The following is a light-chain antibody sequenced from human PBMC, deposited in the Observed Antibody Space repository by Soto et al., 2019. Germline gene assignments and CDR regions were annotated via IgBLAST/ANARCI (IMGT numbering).Light chain of an antibody. CDR2: DAS. CDR1: QSVSSY. V-gene: IGKV3-11*01. CDR3: QQRSNWPPEVT. J-gene: IGKJ3*01. Sequence: EIVLTQSPATLSLSPGERATLSSRASQSVSSYLAWYQQKPGQAPRLLIYDASNRATGIPARFSGSGSGTDFTLTISSLEPEDFAVYYCQQRSNWPPEVTFGPGTKVDI.